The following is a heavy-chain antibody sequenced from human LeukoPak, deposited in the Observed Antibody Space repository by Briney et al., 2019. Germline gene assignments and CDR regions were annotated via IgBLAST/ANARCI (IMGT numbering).Heavy chain of an antibody. D-gene: IGHD3-22*01. CDR3: ASKRVITNTFDY. CDR2: IYYSGST. J-gene: IGHJ4*02. V-gene: IGHV4-30-4*01. Sequence: NSSQTLSLTCTVSGGSISSGDYYWSWIRQPPGKGLEWIGYIYYSGSTYYNPSLKSRVTISVDTSKNQFSLKLSSVTAADTAVYYCASKRVITNTFDYWGREPWSPSPQ. CDR1: GGSISSGDYY.